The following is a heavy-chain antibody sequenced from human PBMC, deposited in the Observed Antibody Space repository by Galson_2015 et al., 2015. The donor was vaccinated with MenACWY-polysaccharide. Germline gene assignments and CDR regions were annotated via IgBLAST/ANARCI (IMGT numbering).Heavy chain of an antibody. CDR1: GFTFSDYW. D-gene: IGHD3-10*01. V-gene: IGHV3-74*01. CDR3: ARGIISMVRGVGITSSWFDP. CDR2: INRDGSGT. J-gene: IGHJ5*02. Sequence: SLRLSCAASGFTFSDYWMHWVRHAPGKGLVWVSRINRDGSGTRYADSVKGRFTISRDNAKNTLYLQMNSQRAEDTAVYYCARGIISMVRGVGITSSWFDPWGQGTLVSVSS.